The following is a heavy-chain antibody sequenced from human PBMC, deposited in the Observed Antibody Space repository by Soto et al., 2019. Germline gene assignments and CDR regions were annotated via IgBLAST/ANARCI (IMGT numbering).Heavy chain of an antibody. D-gene: IGHD4-17*01. J-gene: IGHJ5*02. CDR2: ISYDGSNK. V-gene: IGHV3-30*18. CDR3: AKEFYLATVTPFDP. CDR1: GFTFSSYG. Sequence: GGSLRLSCAASGFTFSSYGMHWVRQAPGKGLEWVAVISYDGSNKYYADSVKGRFTISRDNSKNTLYLQMNSLRAEDTAVYYCAKEFYLATVTPFDPWGQGTLVTVSS.